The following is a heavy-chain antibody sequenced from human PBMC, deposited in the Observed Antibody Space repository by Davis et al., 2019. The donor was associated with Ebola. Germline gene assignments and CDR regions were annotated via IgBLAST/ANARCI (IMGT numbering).Heavy chain of an antibody. J-gene: IGHJ6*02. Sequence: PGGSLRLSCAASGFTFSSYEMNWVRQAPGKGLEWVSYISSSGSTIYYADSVKGRFTISRDNAKNSLYLQMNSLRAEDTAVYYRARVIYYYYGMDVWGQGTTVTVSS. CDR2: ISSSGSTI. CDR1: GFTFSSYE. V-gene: IGHV3-48*03. CDR3: ARVIYYYYGMDV.